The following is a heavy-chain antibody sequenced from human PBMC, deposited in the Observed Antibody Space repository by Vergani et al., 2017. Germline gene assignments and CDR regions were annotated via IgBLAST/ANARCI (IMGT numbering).Heavy chain of an antibody. CDR3: AGQLWGGGGYRFDP. V-gene: IGHV4-39*01. CDR2: IFYTGTS. Sequence: QLQLQESGPGLLKPSETLSLTCFVSGTSISGSSDYWGWIRQPPGKGLEWIGSIFYTGTSYYNPSLESRATNSVDTSKNQFFLKLKSVTAADTAVYYCAGQLWGGGGYRFDPWGQGTLVTVSS. CDR1: GTSISGSSDY. J-gene: IGHJ5*02. D-gene: IGHD5-18*01.